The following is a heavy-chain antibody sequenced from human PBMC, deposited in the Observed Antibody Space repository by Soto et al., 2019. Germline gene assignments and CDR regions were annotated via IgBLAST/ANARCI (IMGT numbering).Heavy chain of an antibody. CDR1: GYSFTSYW. CDR2: IYPGDSDT. Sequence: LGESLKISCKGSGYSFTSYWIGWVRQMPGKGLEWMGIIYPGDSDTRYSPSFQGQVTISADKSINTAYLQWSSLKASDTAMYYCAKSSKLVQGNVYYGMDVWGQGTTVTVSS. J-gene: IGHJ6*02. D-gene: IGHD6-13*01. V-gene: IGHV5-51*01. CDR3: AKSSKLVQGNVYYGMDV.